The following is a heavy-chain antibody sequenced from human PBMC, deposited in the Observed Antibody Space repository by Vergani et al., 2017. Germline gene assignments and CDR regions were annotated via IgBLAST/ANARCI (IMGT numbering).Heavy chain of an antibody. V-gene: IGHV1-69*13. CDR2: SIPIFGTA. CDR3: ASGDSGSYYIRYYFDY. D-gene: IGHD1-26*01. J-gene: IGHJ4*02. CDR1: GGTFSSYA. Sequence: QVQLVQSGAEVKKPGSSVKVSCKASGGTFSSYAISWVRQAPGQGLEWMGGSIPIFGTANYAQKFQGRVTITADESTSTAYMELSSLRSEDTAVYYCASGDSGSYYIRYYFDYWGQGTLVTVSS.